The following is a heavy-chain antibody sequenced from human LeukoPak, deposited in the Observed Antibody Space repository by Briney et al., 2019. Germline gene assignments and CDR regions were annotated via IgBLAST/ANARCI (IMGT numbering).Heavy chain of an antibody. CDR3: AKGLFLRLGELSLYHDAFDI. J-gene: IGHJ3*02. Sequence: GRSLRLSCAASGFTFDDYAMHWVRQAPGKGLEWVSGISWNSGSIGYADSVKGRFTISRDNAKNSLYLRMNSLRAEDTALYYCAKGLFLRLGELSLYHDAFDIWGQGTMVTVSS. CDR2: ISWNSGSI. CDR1: GFTFDDYA. D-gene: IGHD3-16*02. V-gene: IGHV3-9*01.